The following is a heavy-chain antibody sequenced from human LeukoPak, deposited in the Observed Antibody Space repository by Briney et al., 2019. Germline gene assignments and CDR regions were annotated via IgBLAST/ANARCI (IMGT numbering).Heavy chain of an antibody. Sequence: ASVQVSCKASGYTFTSYDINWVRQATGQGLGWMGWMNPNSGNTGYAQKFQGGVTRTRNTSISTAYMELSSLRSEDTVVYYCAREVEKGEWLSPKPDFDPWGQGTLVTVSS. CDR3: AREVEKGEWLSPKPDFDP. D-gene: IGHD3-3*01. CDR2: MNPNSGNT. J-gene: IGHJ5*02. CDR1: GYTFTSYD. V-gene: IGHV1-8*01.